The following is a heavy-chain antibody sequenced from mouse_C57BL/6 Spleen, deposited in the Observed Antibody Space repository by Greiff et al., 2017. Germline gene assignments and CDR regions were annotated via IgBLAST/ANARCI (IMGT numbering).Heavy chain of an antibody. V-gene: IGHV5-17*01. Sequence: EVHLVESGGGLVKPGGSLKLSCAASGFTFSDYGMHWVRQAPEKGLEWVAYISSGSSTIYYADTVKGRFTISRDNAKNTLFLQMTSLRSEDTAMYYCARQRELGAMDYWGQGTSVTVSS. CDR2: ISSGSSTI. CDR1: GFTFSDYG. D-gene: IGHD3-3*01. CDR3: ARQRELGAMDY. J-gene: IGHJ4*01.